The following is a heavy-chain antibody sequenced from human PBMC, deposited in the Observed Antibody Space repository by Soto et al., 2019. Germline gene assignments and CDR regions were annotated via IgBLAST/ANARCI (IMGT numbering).Heavy chain of an antibody. CDR1: GFTVSSNY. CDR3: AREHGSGVAFDI. Sequence: GESLKISCAASGFTVSSNYMRWVRQAPGKGLEWVSVIYSGGSTYYADSVKGRFTISRDNSKNTLYLQMNSLRAEDTAVYYCAREHGSGVAFDIWGQGTMVTVSS. CDR2: IYSGGST. V-gene: IGHV3-66*01. D-gene: IGHD2-15*01. J-gene: IGHJ3*02.